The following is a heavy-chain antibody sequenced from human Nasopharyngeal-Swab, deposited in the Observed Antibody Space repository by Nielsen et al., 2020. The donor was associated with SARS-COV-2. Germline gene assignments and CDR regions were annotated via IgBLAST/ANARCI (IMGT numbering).Heavy chain of an antibody. D-gene: IGHD3-3*01. J-gene: IGHJ4*02. Sequence: SETLSLTCAVSGGSISSNYWWTWVRQPPGKGLEWIGEIYHSGSTNYNPSLKSRVTISVDKSKNQFSLILTSVTAADTAVYYCARGGFWRFDYWGQGTLVTVSS. V-gene: IGHV4-4*02. CDR3: ARGGFWRFDY. CDR1: GGSISSNYW. CDR2: IYHSGST.